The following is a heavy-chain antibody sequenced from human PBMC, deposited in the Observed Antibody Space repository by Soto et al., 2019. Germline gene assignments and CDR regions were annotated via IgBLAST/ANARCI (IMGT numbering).Heavy chain of an antibody. D-gene: IGHD3-10*01. Sequence: SETLSLTCSVSGGSFSSTNHYWGWIRQTPHKDLEWIGSVFYSGNTYSNPSLRSRVNIYVDTSKNQFSLKLSSVTAADAAVYYCARGRLLMVRNWFDPWGQGTLVTVSS. CDR1: GGSFSSTNHY. J-gene: IGHJ5*02. CDR2: VFYSGNT. CDR3: ARGRLLMVRNWFDP. V-gene: IGHV4-39*01.